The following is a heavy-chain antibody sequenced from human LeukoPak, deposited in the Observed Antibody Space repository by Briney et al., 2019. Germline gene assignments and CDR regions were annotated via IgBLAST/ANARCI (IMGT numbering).Heavy chain of an antibody. V-gene: IGHV3-43*01. J-gene: IGHJ4*02. CDR2: ISWDGANT. Sequence: GGSLRLSCAASGFTLNGRTMHWVRQAPGKGLEWVSLISWDGANTMYADSVKGRFTISRDSGKNSLYLQMNSLRREDTALYYCAKDNDDYGAFDYWGQGTLVTVSS. CDR3: AKDNDDYGAFDY. D-gene: IGHD4/OR15-4a*01. CDR1: GFTLNGRT.